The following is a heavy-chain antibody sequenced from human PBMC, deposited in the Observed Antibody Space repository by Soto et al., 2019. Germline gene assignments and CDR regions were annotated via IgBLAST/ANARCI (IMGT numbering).Heavy chain of an antibody. CDR3: AKDLIAGNGSGWYRDAFDI. D-gene: IGHD6-19*01. V-gene: IGHV3-23*01. CDR2: ISGSGGST. CDR1: GFTFSSYA. Sequence: GGSLRLSCAASGFTFSSYARSWVRQAPGKGLEWVSAISGSGGSTYYADSVKGRFTISRDNSKNTLYLQMNSLRAEDTAVYYCAKDLIAGNGSGWYRDAFDIWGQGTMVTVSS. J-gene: IGHJ3*02.